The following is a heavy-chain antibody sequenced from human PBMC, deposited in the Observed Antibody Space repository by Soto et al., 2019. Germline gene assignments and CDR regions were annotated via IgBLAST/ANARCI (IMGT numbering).Heavy chain of an antibody. Sequence: VRLVASGGGLVKPGGSLRLSCEASGFIFTTNSMNWVRQVPGKGLQWLSSISSSGTFKSYGDSVKGRFTLSRDKAKYSLFLQMNNLSGEDTGLYYCARDPPHGGTSSWDADSWGPGTLVTVSS. CDR3: ARDPPHGGTSSWDADS. CDR2: ISSSGTFK. V-gene: IGHV3-21*01. J-gene: IGHJ4*02. CDR1: GFIFTTNS. D-gene: IGHD2-15*01.